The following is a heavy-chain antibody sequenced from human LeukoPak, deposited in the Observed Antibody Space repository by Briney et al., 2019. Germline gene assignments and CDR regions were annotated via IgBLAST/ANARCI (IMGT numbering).Heavy chain of an antibody. V-gene: IGHV4-59*01. CDR2: IYYSGST. J-gene: IGHJ5*02. Sequence: SETLSLTCTVSGGSISSYYWSWIRQPPGKGLEWIGYIYYSGSTNYNPSPKSRVTISVDTSKNQFSLKLSSVTAADTAVYYCARDRGGYSSSGFDPWGQGILVTVSS. CDR1: GGSISSYY. CDR3: ARDRGGYSSSGFDP. D-gene: IGHD6-6*01.